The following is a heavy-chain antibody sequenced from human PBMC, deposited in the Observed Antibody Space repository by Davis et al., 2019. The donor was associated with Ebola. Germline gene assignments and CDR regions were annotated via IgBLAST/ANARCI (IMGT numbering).Heavy chain of an antibody. V-gene: IGHV3-21*01. Sequence: GGSLRLSCAASGFTFSSYEMNWVRQAPGKGLEWVSSISSSSSYIYYADSVKGRFTISRDNAKNSLYLQMNSLRAEDTAVYYCARVQGYSSGWYGAWFDYWGQGTLVTVSS. D-gene: IGHD6-19*01. CDR1: GFTFSSYE. J-gene: IGHJ4*02. CDR3: ARVQGYSSGWYGAWFDY. CDR2: ISSSSSYI.